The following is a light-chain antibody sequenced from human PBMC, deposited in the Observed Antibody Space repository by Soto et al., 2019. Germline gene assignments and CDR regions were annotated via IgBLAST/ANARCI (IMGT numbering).Light chain of an antibody. V-gene: IGKV1-39*01. CDR2: AAS. J-gene: IGKJ1*01. CDR1: QSISSW. CDR3: QQSYSTPWT. Sequence: DIQMTQSPSTLSASVGDRVTISCRASQSISSWLAWYQQKQGKAPKLLIYAASSLQSGVPSRFSGSGSGTDVTITISSLQPEDFETYDGQQSYSTPWTFGQGTKVDIK.